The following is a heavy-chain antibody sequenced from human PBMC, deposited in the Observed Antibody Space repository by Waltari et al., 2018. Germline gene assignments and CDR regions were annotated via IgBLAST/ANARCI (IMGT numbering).Heavy chain of an antibody. Sequence: QVQLVESGGGVVQPGRSLRLSCAASGFTFSSYGMHWVRQAPGKGLEWVAVISYDGSNKYYADSVKGRFTISRDNSKNTLYLQMNSLRAEDTAVYYCAKDGSSGWYEGEIDYWGQGTLVTVSS. CDR2: ISYDGSNK. D-gene: IGHD6-19*01. CDR1: GFTFSSYG. CDR3: AKDGSSGWYEGEIDY. V-gene: IGHV3-30*18. J-gene: IGHJ4*02.